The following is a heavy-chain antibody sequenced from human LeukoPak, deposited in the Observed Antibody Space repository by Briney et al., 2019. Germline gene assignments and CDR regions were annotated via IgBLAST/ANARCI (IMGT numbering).Heavy chain of an antibody. V-gene: IGHV3-7*03. D-gene: IGHD4-17*01. Sequence: PGGSLRLSCAASGFTFSTYWMNWVRQAPGKGLEWVANIKHDGSEEYYVDSVKGRFTISRDNTKKSLYLQMNSLRAEDTAVYYCARAPQDSGDRHWGQGTLVTVSS. J-gene: IGHJ4*02. CDR3: ARAPQDSGDRH. CDR2: IKHDGSEE. CDR1: GFTFSTYW.